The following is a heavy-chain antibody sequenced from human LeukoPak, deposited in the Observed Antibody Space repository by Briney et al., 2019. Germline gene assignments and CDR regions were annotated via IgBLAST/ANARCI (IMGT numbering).Heavy chain of an antibody. CDR3: AKDREDGSYYTLDY. CDR2: ISYDGSNK. J-gene: IGHJ4*02. D-gene: IGHD1-26*01. Sequence: GGPLRLPCAASGFTFSSYGMHWVRQAPGKGLEWVAVISYDGSNKYYADSVKGRFTISRDNSKNTLYLQMDSLRAEDTAVYYCAKDREDGSYYTLDYWGQGTLVTVSS. V-gene: IGHV3-30*18. CDR1: GFTFSSYG.